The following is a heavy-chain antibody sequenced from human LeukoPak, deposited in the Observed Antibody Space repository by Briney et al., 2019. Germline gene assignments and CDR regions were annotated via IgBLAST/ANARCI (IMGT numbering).Heavy chain of an antibody. D-gene: IGHD3-22*01. CDR1: GFTFSNYW. J-gene: IGHJ4*02. V-gene: IGHV3-74*01. CDR2: INNDGTST. CDR3: ASFGSSGYWLDY. Sequence: TGGSLRLSCAASGFTFSNYWMHWVRQAPGKGLVWVSHINNDGTSTSYADSVKGRFTISRDNAKHTLYLQMNSLRAEDTAVYYCASFGSSGYWLDYWGQGALVTVSS.